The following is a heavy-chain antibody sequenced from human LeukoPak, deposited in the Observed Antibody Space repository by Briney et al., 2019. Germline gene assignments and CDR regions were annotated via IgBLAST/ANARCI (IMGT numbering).Heavy chain of an antibody. CDR3: AKDKSYYYDSSGYYDY. Sequence: GGSLRLSCTASGFTFSSYGMHWVRQAPGKGLEWVAFIRYDGSNKYYADSVKGRFTISRDNSKNTLYLQMNSLRAEDTAVYYCAKDKSYYYDSSGYYDYWGQGTLVTVSS. CDR2: IRYDGSNK. CDR1: GFTFSSYG. V-gene: IGHV3-30*02. J-gene: IGHJ4*02. D-gene: IGHD3-22*01.